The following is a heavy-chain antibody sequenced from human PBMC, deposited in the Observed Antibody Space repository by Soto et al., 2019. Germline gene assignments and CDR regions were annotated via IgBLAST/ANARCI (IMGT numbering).Heavy chain of an antibody. J-gene: IGHJ5*01. CDR3: VNVKGLILVDAEFDS. CDR2: ISGSGGTI. CDR1: GFTFTTYI. V-gene: IGHV3-48*02. D-gene: IGHD2-15*01. Sequence: PVWSLRLCWAASGFTFTTYIMAWFRQAPGKGLEWISYISGSGGTIHYAESVKGRFTISRDNAKSSVFLQMNGLRDEDTAVYYCVNVKGLILVDAEFDSGG.